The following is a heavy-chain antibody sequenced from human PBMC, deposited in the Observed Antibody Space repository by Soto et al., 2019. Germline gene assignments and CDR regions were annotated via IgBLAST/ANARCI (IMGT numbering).Heavy chain of an antibody. D-gene: IGHD3-22*01. CDR3: GKDSESSGYLTHLDY. Sequence: SLRLSCVASGFTFDAYAIHWVRQTPGKGLEWVSGLTWNGEVLGYADSVKGRFTISRDNAKNSLYLDMKSLRPEATALFYCGKDSESSGYLTHLDYWGQGTLVTVSS. CDR1: GFTFDAYA. CDR2: LTWNGEVL. J-gene: IGHJ4*02. V-gene: IGHV3-9*01.